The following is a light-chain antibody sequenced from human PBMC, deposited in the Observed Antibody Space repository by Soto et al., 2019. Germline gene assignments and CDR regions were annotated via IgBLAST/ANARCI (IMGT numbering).Light chain of an antibody. CDR1: SSDVGGYNY. CDR3: SSYTSSDTLVV. CDR2: EVS. J-gene: IGLJ1*01. Sequence: QSALTQPASVSGSPGQSITISCTGTSSDVGGYNYVSWYQQHPGKAPKLMIYEVSNRPSGVSNRFSGSKSGNTASLTISGLQADDEADYYCSSYTSSDTLVVFGTGTKLTVL. V-gene: IGLV2-14*01.